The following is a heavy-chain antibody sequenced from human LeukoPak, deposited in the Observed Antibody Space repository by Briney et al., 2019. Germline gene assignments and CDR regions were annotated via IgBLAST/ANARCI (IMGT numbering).Heavy chain of an antibody. Sequence: GASVKVSCKASGYTFTSYGISWVRQAPGQGLEGMGWISAYNGNTNYAQKLQGRVTMTTDTSTSTAYMELRSLRSDDTAVYYCARAQTPGYYDLWSGYYCWGQGTLVTVSS. J-gene: IGHJ4*02. V-gene: IGHV1-18*01. CDR2: ISAYNGNT. D-gene: IGHD3-3*01. CDR1: GYTFTSYG. CDR3: ARAQTPGYYDLWSGYYC.